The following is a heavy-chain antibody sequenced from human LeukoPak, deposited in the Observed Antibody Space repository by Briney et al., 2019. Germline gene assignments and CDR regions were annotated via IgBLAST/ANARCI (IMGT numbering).Heavy chain of an antibody. CDR3: AKVSLNMVNDAFDI. D-gene: IGHD4/OR15-4a*01. CDR1: GFTFSSYG. V-gene: IGHV3-30*02. CDR2: IRYDGSRK. J-gene: IGHJ3*02. Sequence: PGGSLRLSCAASGFTFSSYGMHWVRQAPDKGLEWVAFIRYDGSRKYYADSVKGRFTISRDNSKNTLYLQMNGLRAEDTAMYYCAKVSLNMVNDAFDILGQGTMVSVSS.